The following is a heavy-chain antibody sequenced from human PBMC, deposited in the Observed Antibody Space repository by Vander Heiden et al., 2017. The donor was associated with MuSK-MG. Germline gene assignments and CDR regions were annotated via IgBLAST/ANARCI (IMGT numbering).Heavy chain of an antibody. V-gene: IGHV4-39*01. D-gene: IGHD4-17*01. CDR1: GGSISSSSYS. Sequence: QLQLQESGPGLVKPSETLSLTCTVSGGSISSSSYSWGWIRQPPGKGLEWIGSIYYSGSTYYNPSLKSRVTISVDTSKNQFSLKLSSVTAADTAVYYCARLSLSIRSLVYWGQGTLVTVSS. J-gene: IGHJ4*02. CDR3: ARLSLSIRSLVY. CDR2: IYYSGST.